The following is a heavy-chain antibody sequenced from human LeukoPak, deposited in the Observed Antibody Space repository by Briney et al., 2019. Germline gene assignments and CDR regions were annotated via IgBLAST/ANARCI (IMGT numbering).Heavy chain of an antibody. CDR3: AREKGHYYDSSGFDY. CDR1: GGTFSSYA. Sequence: ASVKVSCEASGGTFSSYAISWVRQAPGRGLEWMGRIIPILGIANYAQKFQGRVTITADKSTSTAYMELSSLRSEDTAVYYCAREKGHYYDSSGFDYWGQGTLVTVSS. V-gene: IGHV1-69*04. J-gene: IGHJ4*02. D-gene: IGHD3-22*01. CDR2: IIPILGIA.